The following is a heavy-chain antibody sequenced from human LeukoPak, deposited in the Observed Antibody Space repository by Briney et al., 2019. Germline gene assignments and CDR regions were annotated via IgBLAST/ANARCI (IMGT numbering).Heavy chain of an antibody. V-gene: IGHV3-23*01. D-gene: IGHD6-19*01. CDR2: ISASGSGT. CDR3: AKGRDTSGRQNFDF. J-gene: IGHJ4*02. Sequence: GGCLRLSCEASGFTFTSYAMHWVRQAPGKRLEWVSSISASGSGTFYTDSMNGRFTISRDNAKKTFFLQMKNLRPGDTALYYCAKGRDTSGRQNFDFWGQGTLVTVS. CDR1: GFTFTSYA.